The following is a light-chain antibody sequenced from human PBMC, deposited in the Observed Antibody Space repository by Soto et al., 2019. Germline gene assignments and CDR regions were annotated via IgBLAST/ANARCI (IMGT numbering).Light chain of an antibody. J-gene: IGLJ2*01. CDR2: RNN. CDR3: RGLDDSLSGLV. V-gene: IGLV1-47*01. Sequence: QSVLTQPPSASGTPGPRVTVSCSGSSSNIGSNYVYWYRQFPGTAPKLVIQRNNQRPSGVPARFSGSKSGTSASLAISGLRSEDDADYYCRGLDDSLSGLVFCGGTKLTVL. CDR1: SSNIGSNY.